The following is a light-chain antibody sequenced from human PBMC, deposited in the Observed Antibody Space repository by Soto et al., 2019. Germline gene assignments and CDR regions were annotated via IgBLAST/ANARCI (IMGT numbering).Light chain of an antibody. V-gene: IGKV3-11*01. J-gene: IGKJ2*01. CDR2: DAS. Sequence: EIVLTQSPATLSLSPGERATLSCRASQSVGIYLAWYQQKPGQAPRLLIYDASHRATGIPARFSGSGSGTDFTLTISNLEPEDFAVYYCQQRPNWPVYNFAQGTKVEIK. CDR3: QQRPNWPVYN. CDR1: QSVGIY.